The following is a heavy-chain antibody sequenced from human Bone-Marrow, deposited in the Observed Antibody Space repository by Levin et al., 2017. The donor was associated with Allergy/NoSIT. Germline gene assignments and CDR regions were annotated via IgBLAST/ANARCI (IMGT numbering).Heavy chain of an antibody. J-gene: IGHJ4*02. CDR1: GGSISSFY. CDR2: IYSSGRT. D-gene: IGHD3-22*01. Sequence: SQTLSLTCTVSGGSISSFYWSWIRQPAGKGLEWIGRIYSSGRTDYQSSLKSRVTMSLDTSKNQVSLKLASVTAADTALYYCARDSGGSGYPDYCGQGTLVTVSS. CDR3: ARDSGGSGYPDY. V-gene: IGHV4-4*07.